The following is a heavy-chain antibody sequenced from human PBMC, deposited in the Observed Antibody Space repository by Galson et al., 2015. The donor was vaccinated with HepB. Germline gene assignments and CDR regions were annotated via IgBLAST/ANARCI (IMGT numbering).Heavy chain of an antibody. CDR3: ARTGSAMISPFEF. D-gene: IGHD2-2*01. CDR2: MSYDGSNK. J-gene: IGHJ4*02. Sequence: SLSLSCAASGFTLNMYAVHWVRQAPGRGLEWVAQMSYDGSNKHYADSVKGRFTISRDTSKNTLYLQTNRLRPEDTAVYYCARTGSAMISPFEFWGQGTLVTVSS. V-gene: IGHV3-30*14. CDR1: GFTLNMYA.